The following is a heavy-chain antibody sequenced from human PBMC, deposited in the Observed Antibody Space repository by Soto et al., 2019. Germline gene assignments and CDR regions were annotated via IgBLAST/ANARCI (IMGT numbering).Heavy chain of an antibody. V-gene: IGHV1-3*01. CDR2: INAGNGNT. J-gene: IGHJ4*02. D-gene: IGHD2-21*01. Sequence: ASVKVSCKASGYTFTRYAMHWVRPAPGQSVEWMGWINAGNGNTKYSQKFQGRVTITRDTSASTAYMDLSSLCYEYTAVYYCERGGELIDYGGQGT. CDR1: GYTFTRYA. CDR3: ERGGELIDY.